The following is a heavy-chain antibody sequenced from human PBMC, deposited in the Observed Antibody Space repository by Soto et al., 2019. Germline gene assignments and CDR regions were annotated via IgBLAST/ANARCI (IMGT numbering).Heavy chain of an antibody. D-gene: IGHD2-15*01. V-gene: IGHV3-72*01. Sequence: EVHLVESGGGLVQPGGSLRLSCAASGFTFSDHYMDWVRQAPGKGLEWVGRSRSKGDSYTTEYAAYVKGRFTISRDDSKNSLDLKMNSMKTADTAVYYCTRASYCSGGSCSPFDYWGQGTLVTVSS. CDR2: SRSKGDSYTT. J-gene: IGHJ4*02. CDR3: TRASYCSGGSCSPFDY. CDR1: GFTFSDHY.